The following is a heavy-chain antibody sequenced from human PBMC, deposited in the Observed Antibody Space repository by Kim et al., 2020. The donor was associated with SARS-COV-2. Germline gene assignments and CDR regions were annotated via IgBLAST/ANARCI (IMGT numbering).Heavy chain of an antibody. CDR1: EFTFSRYS. V-gene: IGHV3-21*01. Sequence: GGSLRLSCAASEFTFSRYSMNWVRQAPGKGLEWVSSISRNSDYIYYADSVEGRFTISRDNAKNSLYLQMNSLRADDTAIYYCARDLSLGRPGGFDYCGQGTLVTVSS. J-gene: IGHJ4*02. CDR2: ISRNSDYI. D-gene: IGHD3-10*01. CDR3: ARDLSLGRPGGFDY.